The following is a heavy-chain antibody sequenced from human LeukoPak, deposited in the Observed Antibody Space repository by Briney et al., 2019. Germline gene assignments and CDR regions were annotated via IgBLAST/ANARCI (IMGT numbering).Heavy chain of an antibody. CDR3: ATQGTLTPHNAFDV. CDR1: GYDFANFW. J-gene: IGHJ3*01. CDR2: IYPGDSDT. Sequence: GESLKISCQASGYDFANFWIGWVRQMPGKGLDWMGIIYPGDSDTSYSPSFQGQVTISADKSISTAYLQWTSLKASDTAMYYCATQGTLTPHNAFDVWGQGTMVTVSS. D-gene: IGHD2-15*01. V-gene: IGHV5-51*01.